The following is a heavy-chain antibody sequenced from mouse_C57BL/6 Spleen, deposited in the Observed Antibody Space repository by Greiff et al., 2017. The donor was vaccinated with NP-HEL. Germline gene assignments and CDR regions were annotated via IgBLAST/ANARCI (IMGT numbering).Heavy chain of an antibody. Sequence: QVQLQQSGAELVRPGTSVKLSCKASGYTFTSYWMHWVKQRPGQGLEWIGVIDPSDSYTNYNQKFKGKATLTVDTSSSTAYMQLSSLTSEDSAVYYCASWSSGYGMDYWGQGTSVTVSS. CDR3: ASWSSGYGMDY. D-gene: IGHD3-2*02. V-gene: IGHV1-59*01. CDR1: GYTFTSYW. J-gene: IGHJ4*01. CDR2: IDPSDSYT.